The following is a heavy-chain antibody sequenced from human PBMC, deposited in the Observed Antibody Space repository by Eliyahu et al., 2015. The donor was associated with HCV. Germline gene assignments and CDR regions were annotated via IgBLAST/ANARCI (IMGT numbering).Heavy chain of an antibody. V-gene: IGHV4-34*01. J-gene: IGHJ4*02. Sequence: QQWGAGLLKPSETLSLTCAVYGGSFSGYYWSWIRQPPGKGLEWVGEINHSGSTNYNPSLKSRVTISVDTSKNQFSLKLSSVTAADTAVYYCARGGGSSGYYLDYWGQGTLVTVSS. D-gene: IGHD3-22*01. CDR2: INHSGST. CDR3: ARGGGSSGYYLDY. CDR1: GGSFSGYY.